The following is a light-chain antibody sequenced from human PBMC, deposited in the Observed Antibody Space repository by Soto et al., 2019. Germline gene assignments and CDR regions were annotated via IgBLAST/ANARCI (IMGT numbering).Light chain of an antibody. CDR2: EFS. Sequence: QSALTQPASVSGSPGQSITISCTGATSDLGDYYFVSWYQQHPGKAPKLILYEFSHRPSGVSNRFSGSKSGNTASLTISGLQTEDEAEYYCGSYTIKSIGVFGGGTKLTVL. CDR3: GSYTIKSIGV. V-gene: IGLV2-14*01. CDR1: TSDLGDYYF. J-gene: IGLJ3*02.